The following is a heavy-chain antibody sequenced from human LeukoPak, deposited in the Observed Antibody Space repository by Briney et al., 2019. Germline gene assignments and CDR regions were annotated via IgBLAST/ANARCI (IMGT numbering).Heavy chain of an antibody. V-gene: IGHV2-5*02. Sequence: ESGPTLLKPTQKLTLTCTFSGFSLSSREVGVGWIRQPPGKALEWLGIIYWDDAKNYSPSLKSRLTITKDTSKNQVVLSITNMDPVDTATYYCAHKDGSGSYTYDYWGQGTLVTVSS. J-gene: IGHJ4*02. D-gene: IGHD3-10*01. CDR1: GFSLSSREVG. CDR2: IYWDDAK. CDR3: AHKDGSGSYTYDY.